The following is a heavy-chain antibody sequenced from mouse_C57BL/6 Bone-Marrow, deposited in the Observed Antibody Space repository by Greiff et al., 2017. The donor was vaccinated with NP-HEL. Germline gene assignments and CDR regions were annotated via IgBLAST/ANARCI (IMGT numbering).Heavy chain of an antibody. D-gene: IGHD1-1*01. J-gene: IGHJ3*01. CDR1: GYSFTDYN. V-gene: IGHV1-39*01. Sequence: VQLKESGPELVKPGASVKISCKASGYSFTDYNMNWVKQSNGKSLEWIGVINPNYGTTSYNQKFKGKATLTVDQSSSTAYMQLNSLTSEDSAVYYCAPITTVVAKGFAYWGQGTLVTVSA. CDR3: APITTVVAKGFAY. CDR2: INPNYGTT.